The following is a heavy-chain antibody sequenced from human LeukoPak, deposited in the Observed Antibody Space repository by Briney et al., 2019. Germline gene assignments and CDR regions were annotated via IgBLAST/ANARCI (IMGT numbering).Heavy chain of an antibody. CDR3: ARGRGYYDSMGYLRPYYFDY. Sequence: PGGSLRLSCAASGFTFSSYSMNWVRQAPGKGLEWVSYISSSSSIYYADSLKGRFTISRDNARNSLYLQMNSLRAEDTAVYYCARGRGYYDSMGYLRPYYFDYWGQGALVTVSS. CDR2: ISSSSSI. D-gene: IGHD3-22*01. J-gene: IGHJ4*02. CDR1: GFTFSSYS. V-gene: IGHV3-48*04.